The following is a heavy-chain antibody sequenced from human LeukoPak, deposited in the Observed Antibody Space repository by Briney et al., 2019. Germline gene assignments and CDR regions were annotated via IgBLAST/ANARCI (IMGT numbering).Heavy chain of an antibody. V-gene: IGHV4-59*01. Sequence: SETLSLTCTVSGASISSYYWTWIRQPPGKGLEWIGYIYHIGSTNYSPSLRSRVTMSVDTSKNQFSLRLSYVTAEDTAVYYCARAFRARYFDLWGRGTLVTVSS. CDR1: GASISSYY. J-gene: IGHJ2*01. CDR3: ARAFRARYFDL. D-gene: IGHD2/OR15-2a*01. CDR2: IYHIGST.